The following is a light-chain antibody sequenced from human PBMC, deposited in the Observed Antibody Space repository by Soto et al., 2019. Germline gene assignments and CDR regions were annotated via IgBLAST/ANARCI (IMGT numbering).Light chain of an antibody. V-gene: IGLV4-69*01. J-gene: IGLJ3*02. CDR3: QTWGTGIPWV. Sequence: QAVVTQSPSASASLGASVKLTCTLSSGHSSYAIAWHQQQPEKGPRYLMKLNSDGSHSKGDGIPDRFSGSSSGAERYLTISSPQSEDEADYYCQTWGTGIPWVFGGGTKLTVL. CDR1: SGHSSYA. CDR2: LNSDGSH.